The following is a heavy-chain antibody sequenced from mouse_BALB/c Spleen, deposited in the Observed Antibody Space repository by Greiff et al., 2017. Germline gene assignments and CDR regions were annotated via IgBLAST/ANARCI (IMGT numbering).Heavy chain of an antibody. J-gene: IGHJ1*01. CDR2: IRLKSNNYAT. CDR1: GFTFSNYW. V-gene: IGHV6-6*02. Sequence: DVMVVESGGGLVQPGGSMKLSCVASGFTFSNYWMNWVRQSPEKGLEWVAEIRLKSNNYATHYAESVKGRFTISRDDSKSSVYLQMNNLRAEATGIYYCTSTRDWYFDVWGAGTTVTVSS. CDR3: TSTRDWYFDV.